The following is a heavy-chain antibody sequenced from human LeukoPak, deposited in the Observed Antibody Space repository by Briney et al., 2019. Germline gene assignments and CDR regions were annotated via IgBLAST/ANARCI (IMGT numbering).Heavy chain of an antibody. J-gene: IGHJ5*02. Sequence: SETLSLTCTVSGGSISSSSYYWGWIRQPPGKGLEWIGSIYYSGSTYYNASLTSRVTISVDTSKNQFSLKLSSVTAADTAVYYCARSSGSWYSWFDPWGQGTLVTVSS. CDR2: IYYSGST. CDR3: ARSSGSWYSWFDP. D-gene: IGHD6-13*01. CDR1: GGSISSSSYY. V-gene: IGHV4-39*01.